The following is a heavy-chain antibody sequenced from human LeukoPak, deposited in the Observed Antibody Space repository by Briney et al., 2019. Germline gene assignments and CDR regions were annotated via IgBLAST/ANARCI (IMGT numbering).Heavy chain of an antibody. V-gene: IGHV3-23*01. Sequence: GGSLRLSCAASGFTFSSYAMCWVRQAPGKGLEWVSAISGSGGSTYYADSVKGRFTISRDNSKNTLYLQMNSLRAEDTAVYYCAKDNDSSGYYDYWGQGTLVTVSS. CDR1: GFTFSSYA. J-gene: IGHJ4*02. D-gene: IGHD3-22*01. CDR3: AKDNDSSGYYDY. CDR2: ISGSGGST.